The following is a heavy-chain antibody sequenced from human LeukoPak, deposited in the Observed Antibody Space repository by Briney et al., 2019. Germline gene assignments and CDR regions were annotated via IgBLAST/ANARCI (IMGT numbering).Heavy chain of an antibody. V-gene: IGHV4-38-2*02. Sequence: PSETLSLTCTVSGYSISSGYYWGWIRQPPGKGLEWIGSIYHSGSTYYNPSLKSRVTISVDTSKNQFSLKLSSVTAADTAVYYCARVAIIAAAGSWIDPWGQGTLVTVSS. D-gene: IGHD6-13*01. J-gene: IGHJ5*02. CDR3: ARVAIIAAAGSWIDP. CDR2: IYHSGST. CDR1: GYSISSGYY.